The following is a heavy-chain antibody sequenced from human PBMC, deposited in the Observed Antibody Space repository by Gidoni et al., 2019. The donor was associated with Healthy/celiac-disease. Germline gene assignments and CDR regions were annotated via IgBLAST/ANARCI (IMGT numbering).Heavy chain of an antibody. CDR1: GFTFSDYY. V-gene: IGHV3-11*01. CDR2: ISSSGNTI. D-gene: IGHD5-18*01. CDR3: ARSKTYSYNAFDI. J-gene: IGHJ3*02. Sequence: QVQVVESGGGLVKPGGSLRLSCATSGFTFSDYYMNWIRQAPGKGLEWVSYISSSGNTIYDADSVKGRFTISRDNAKNSLYLQMNSLRAEDTAVYYCARSKTYSYNAFDIWGQGTMVTVSS.